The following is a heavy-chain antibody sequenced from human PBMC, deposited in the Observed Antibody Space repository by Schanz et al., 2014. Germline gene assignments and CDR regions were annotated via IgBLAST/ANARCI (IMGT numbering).Heavy chain of an antibody. V-gene: IGHV3-30*18. J-gene: IGHJ4*02. CDR1: GFTFSDYY. D-gene: IGHD3-3*01. Sequence: QVQLVDSGGGLVKPGGSLRLSCAASGFTFSDYYMTWIRQAPGKGLEWVAVISDDGSNHYYPDSVKGRFTISRDNSKNTLYLQMNSLRSEDTAVYYCAKDVDFWSGYYLDYWGQGTLVTVSS. CDR2: ISDDGSNH. CDR3: AKDVDFWSGYYLDY.